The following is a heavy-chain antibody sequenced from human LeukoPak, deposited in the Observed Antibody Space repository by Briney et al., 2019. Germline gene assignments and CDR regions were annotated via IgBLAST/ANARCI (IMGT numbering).Heavy chain of an antibody. J-gene: IGHJ4*02. V-gene: IGHV4-59*05. CDR1: GGSMNQYY. CDR2: IYSTGTT. D-gene: IGHD1-14*01. CDR3: ARLGTTPSG. Sequence: PSETLSLTCTVSGGSMNQYYWSWIRQPAGKGLEWIGRIYSTGTTYYNPSLKSRVTISVDTSKNQFSLKLSSVTAADTAVYYCARLGTTPSGWGQGTLVTVSS.